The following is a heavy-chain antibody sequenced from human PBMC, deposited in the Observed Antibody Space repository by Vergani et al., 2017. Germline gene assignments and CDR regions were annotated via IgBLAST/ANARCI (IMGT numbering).Heavy chain of an antibody. V-gene: IGHV4-59*01. J-gene: IGHJ3*02. CDR2: IYYSGST. Sequence: QVQLQESGPGLVKPSETLSLTCTVSGGSISSYYWSWIRQPPGKGLDWIGYIYYSGSTNYNPSLKSRVTISVDTSKNQFSLKLRSVTAADTAVYYCARWGYYYDSSGYSDAFDIWGQGTMVTVSS. D-gene: IGHD3-22*01. CDR1: GGSISSYY. CDR3: ARWGYYYDSSGYSDAFDI.